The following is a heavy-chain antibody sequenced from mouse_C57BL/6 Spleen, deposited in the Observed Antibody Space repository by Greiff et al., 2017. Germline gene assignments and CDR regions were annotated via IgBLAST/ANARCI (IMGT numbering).Heavy chain of an antibody. CDR1: GFTFSSYT. Sequence: EVKLVESGGGLVKPGGSLKLSCAASGFTFSSYTMSWVRQTPEKRLEWVATISGGGGNTYYPDSVKGRFTISRDNAKNTLYLQMGSLRSEDTALYYCARHDYGSSYGYCDVWGTGTTVTVSS. J-gene: IGHJ1*03. CDR2: ISGGGGNT. D-gene: IGHD1-1*01. V-gene: IGHV5-9*01. CDR3: ARHDYGSSYGYCDV.